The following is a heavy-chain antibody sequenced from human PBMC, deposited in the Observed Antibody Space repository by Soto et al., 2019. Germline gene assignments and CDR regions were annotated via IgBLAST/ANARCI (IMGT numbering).Heavy chain of an antibody. J-gene: IGHJ4*02. V-gene: IGHV3-21*01. CDR3: AREVGRYYYDSSGYYG. D-gene: IGHD3-22*01. CDR1: GFTFSSYS. CDR2: ISSSSSYI. Sequence: GGSLRLSCAASGFTFSSYSMNWVRQAPGKGLEWVSSISSSSSYIYYADSVKGRFTISRDNAKNSLYLQMNSLRAEDTAVYYCAREVGRYYYDSSGYYGWGQGTLVTVSS.